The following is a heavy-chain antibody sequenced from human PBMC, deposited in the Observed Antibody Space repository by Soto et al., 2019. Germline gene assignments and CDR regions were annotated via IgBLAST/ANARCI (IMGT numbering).Heavy chain of an antibody. J-gene: IGHJ6*02. CDR2: IYYSGST. V-gene: IGHV4-59*01. CDR3: ASGYDYVWGSYRHYYYYGMDV. CDR1: GGSISSYY. Sequence: ETLSLTCTVSGGSISSYYWSWIRQPPGKGLEWIGYIYYSGSTNYNPSLKSRVTISVDTSKNQFSLKLSSVTAADTAVYYCASGYDYVWGSYRHYYYYGMDVWGQGTTVTVSS. D-gene: IGHD3-16*02.